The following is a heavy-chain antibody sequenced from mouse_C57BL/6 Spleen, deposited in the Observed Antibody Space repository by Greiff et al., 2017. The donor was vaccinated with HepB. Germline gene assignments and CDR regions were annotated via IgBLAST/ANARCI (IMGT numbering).Heavy chain of an antibody. D-gene: IGHD2-1*01. CDR2: IDPSDSET. J-gene: IGHJ2*01. CDR1: GYTFTSYW. Sequence: VQLQQPGAELVRPGSSVKLSCKASGYTFTSYWMHWVKQRPIQGLEWIGNIDPSDSETHYNQKFKDKATLTVDKSSSTAYMQLSSLTSEDSAVYYCARGDGNFYYFDYWGQGTTLTVSS. CDR3: ARGDGNFYYFDY. V-gene: IGHV1-52*01.